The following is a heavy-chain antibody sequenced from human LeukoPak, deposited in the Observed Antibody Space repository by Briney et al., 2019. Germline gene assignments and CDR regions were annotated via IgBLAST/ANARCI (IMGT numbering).Heavy chain of an antibody. CDR1: GGSISSSSYY. V-gene: IGHV4-39*07. CDR3: ARDPLYSSGWDGGDY. J-gene: IGHJ4*02. CDR2: IYYSGST. Sequence: PSETLSLTCTVSGGSISSSSYYWGWIRQPPGKGLEWIGSIYYSGSTYYNPSLKSRVTISVDTSKNQFSLKLSSVTAADTAVYYCARDPLYSSGWDGGDYWGQGTLVTVSS. D-gene: IGHD6-19*01.